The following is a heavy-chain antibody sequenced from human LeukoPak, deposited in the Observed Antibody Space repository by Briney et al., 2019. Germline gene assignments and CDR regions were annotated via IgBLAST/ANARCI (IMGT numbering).Heavy chain of an antibody. D-gene: IGHD6-6*01. Sequence: ASVKVSCKASGYTFTSYDINWVRQATGQGLEWMGWMNPNSGNTGYAQKFQGRVTMTRDMSTSTVYMELSSLRSEDTAVYYCARDQEPSIAALALGPWGQGTLVTVSS. CDR3: ARDQEPSIAALALGP. CDR2: MNPNSGNT. J-gene: IGHJ5*02. V-gene: IGHV1-8*02. CDR1: GYTFTSYD.